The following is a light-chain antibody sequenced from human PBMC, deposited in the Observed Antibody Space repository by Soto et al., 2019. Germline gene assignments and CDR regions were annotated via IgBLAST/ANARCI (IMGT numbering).Light chain of an antibody. CDR3: QVRTDWPPFKYT. J-gene: IGKJ2*01. CDR2: DAS. V-gene: IGKV3-11*01. Sequence: VLTQSPATLSLSPGERATLSCRASQSVFSSLAWYQQKPGQAPRLLISDASNRATGVPARFSGSGSGTDFTLTISSLEPEDFAVYYCQVRTDWPPFKYTFGQGTKLEVK. CDR1: QSVFSS.